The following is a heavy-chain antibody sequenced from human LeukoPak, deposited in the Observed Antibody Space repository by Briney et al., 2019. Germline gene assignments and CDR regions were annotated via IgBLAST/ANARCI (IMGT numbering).Heavy chain of an antibody. Sequence: GASVKVSCKASGGTFSSYAISWVRQAPGQGLEWMGRIIPILGIANYAQKFQGRVTITADKSTSTDYMELSSLRSEDTAVYYCAREDYYDSSGFQRDYYYYGMDVWGQGTTVTVSS. CDR1: GGTFSSYA. D-gene: IGHD3-22*01. CDR3: AREDYYDSSGFQRDYYYYGMDV. CDR2: IIPILGIA. V-gene: IGHV1-69*04. J-gene: IGHJ6*02.